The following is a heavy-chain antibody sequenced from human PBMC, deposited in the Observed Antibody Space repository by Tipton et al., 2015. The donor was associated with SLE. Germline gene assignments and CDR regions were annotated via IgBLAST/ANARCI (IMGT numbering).Heavy chain of an antibody. Sequence: LRLSCAVSGYSISSGYYWGWIRQPPGKGLEWIGSIYQSGSTYYNPSLKSRVTISVDTSKNQFSLNLSSVTAADTAIYYCARDRGTAYCSSTSCYTGGIRYYDMDVWGKGTTVTVSS. V-gene: IGHV4-38-2*02. CDR2: IYQSGST. CDR1: GYSISSGYY. J-gene: IGHJ6*03. CDR3: ARDRGTAYCSSTSCYTGGIRYYDMDV. D-gene: IGHD2-2*02.